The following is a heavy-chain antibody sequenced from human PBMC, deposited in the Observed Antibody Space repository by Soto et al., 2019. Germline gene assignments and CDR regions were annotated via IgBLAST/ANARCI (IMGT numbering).Heavy chain of an antibody. CDR1: GASISSYY. Sequence: QVQLQESGPGLVKPSETLSLTCTVSGASISSYYWSWIRQLPGKGLEWIGYIYYSGSTNYNPSLKSRVTISVDTSKNQFSLRLSSVTAADTAVYHCARQMFIGGMDVWGQGTTVTVSS. J-gene: IGHJ6*02. D-gene: IGHD2-15*01. CDR3: ARQMFIGGMDV. V-gene: IGHV4-59*08. CDR2: IYYSGST.